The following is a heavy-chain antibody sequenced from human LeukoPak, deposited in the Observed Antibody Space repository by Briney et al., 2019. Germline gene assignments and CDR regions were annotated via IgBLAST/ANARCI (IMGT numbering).Heavy chain of an antibody. CDR1: GFTFSDYY. J-gene: IGHJ5*02. CDR3: ARDSTSVGAFDP. Sequence: PGGSLRLSCAASGFTFSDYYMSWIRQAPGKGLEWVSYISSSGGTKYYADSVKGRFTVSRDNAKNSLDLQMNSLRADDTAVYYCARDSTSVGAFDPWGQGALVTVSS. V-gene: IGHV3-11*01. CDR2: ISSSGGTK.